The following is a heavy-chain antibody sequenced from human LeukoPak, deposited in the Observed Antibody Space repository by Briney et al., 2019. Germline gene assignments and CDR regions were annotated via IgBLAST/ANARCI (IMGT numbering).Heavy chain of an antibody. CDR2: ISSSSSYI. CDR3: ARDMGVLRFLDC. J-gene: IGHJ4*02. V-gene: IGHV3-21*01. CDR1: GFTFSSYS. Sequence: GGSLRLSCAASGFTFSSYSMNWVRQAPGKGLEWVSSISSSSSYIYYADSVKGRFTVSRDNSKNTLFVQMNSLRPEDTAVYYCARDMGVLRFLDCWGQGTLVTVSS. D-gene: IGHD5-12*01.